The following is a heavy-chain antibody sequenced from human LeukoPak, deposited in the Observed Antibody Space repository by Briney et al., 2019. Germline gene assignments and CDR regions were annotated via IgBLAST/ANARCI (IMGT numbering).Heavy chain of an antibody. J-gene: IGHJ4*02. V-gene: IGHV4-34*01. CDR2: INHSGST. CDR1: GVSFSDYY. CDR3: ATIVGAPRHFDS. Sequence: PSETLSLTCAVYGVSFSDYYWSWLRQPPGKGLEWIGEINHSGSTNYNPSLKSRVTTSVDKSKNQFSLKVSSVTAADTAVYYCATIVGAPRHFDSWGQGTLVTVSS. D-gene: IGHD1-26*01.